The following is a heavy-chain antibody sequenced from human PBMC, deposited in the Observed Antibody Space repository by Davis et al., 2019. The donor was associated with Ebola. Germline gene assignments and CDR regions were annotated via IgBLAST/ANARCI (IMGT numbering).Heavy chain of an antibody. D-gene: IGHD6-13*01. J-gene: IGHJ4*02. CDR1: GGSISSYS. Sequence: SETLSLTCTVSGGSISSYSWSWIRQPPGKGLEWIGYIYHSGSTYYNPSLKSRVTISVDTSKNQFSLKLSSVTAAGTAVYYCAVRPGYSSSWYFDYWGQGTLVTVSS. V-gene: IGHV4-30-2*05. CDR3: AVRPGYSSSWYFDY. CDR2: IYHSGST.